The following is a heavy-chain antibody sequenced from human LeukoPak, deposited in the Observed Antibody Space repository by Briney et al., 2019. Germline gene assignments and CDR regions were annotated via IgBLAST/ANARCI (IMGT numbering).Heavy chain of an antibody. CDR3: ARVLRYFDWLFWRKYYYYYMDV. J-gene: IGHJ6*03. V-gene: IGHV3-7*04. CDR2: IKQDGSEK. CDR1: GFTFSSYW. Sequence: PGGSLRLSCAASGFTFSSYWMSWVRQAPGKGLERVANIKQDGSEKYYVDSVKGRFTISRDNAKNSLYLQMNSLRAEDTAVYYCARVLRYFDWLFWRKYYYYYMDVWGKGTTVTISS. D-gene: IGHD3-9*01.